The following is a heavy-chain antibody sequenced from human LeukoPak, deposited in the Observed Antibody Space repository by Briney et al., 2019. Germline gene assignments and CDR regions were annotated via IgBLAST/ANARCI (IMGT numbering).Heavy chain of an antibody. Sequence: GASVKVSCKASGGTFSSYAISWVRQAPGQGLEWMGRIIPILGIANYAQKFQDRVTITADKSTSTAYMELSSLRSEDTAVYYCAIYGGNVRFDYWGQGTLVTVSS. V-gene: IGHV1-69*04. D-gene: IGHD2-15*01. CDR1: GGTFSSYA. J-gene: IGHJ4*02. CDR2: IIPILGIA. CDR3: AIYGGNVRFDY.